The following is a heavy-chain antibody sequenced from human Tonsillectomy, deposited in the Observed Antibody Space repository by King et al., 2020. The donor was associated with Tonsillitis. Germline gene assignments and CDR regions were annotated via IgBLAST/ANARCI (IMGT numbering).Heavy chain of an antibody. J-gene: IGHJ4*02. CDR3: ARVDYDSSFGPL. V-gene: IGHV3-30*04. Sequence: HVQLVESGGGVVQPGRSLRLSCAASGFTFSNHAMHWVRQAPGKGLEWVAVISYDGNNKYYADPVKGRFTISRDNSKNTVYLQINTLRAEDTAVYYCARVDYDSSFGPLWGQGPLVTVSS. CDR2: ISYDGNNK. D-gene: IGHD3-22*01. CDR1: GFTFSNHA.